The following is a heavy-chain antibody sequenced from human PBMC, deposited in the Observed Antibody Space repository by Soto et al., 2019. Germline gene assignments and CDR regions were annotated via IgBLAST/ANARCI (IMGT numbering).Heavy chain of an antibody. V-gene: IGHV3-30*18. CDR1: GFTFSSYG. CDR3: AKGAAGGDYFDY. J-gene: IGHJ4*02. CDR2: ISYDGSNK. Sequence: QVQLVESGGGVVQPGRSLRLSCAASGFTFSSYGMHWVRQAPGKGLEWVAVISYDGSNKYYADSVKGRFTISRDNSKNTLYLQMNRLRAEDTAVYYCAKGAAGGDYFDYWGQGTLVTVS. D-gene: IGHD6-19*01.